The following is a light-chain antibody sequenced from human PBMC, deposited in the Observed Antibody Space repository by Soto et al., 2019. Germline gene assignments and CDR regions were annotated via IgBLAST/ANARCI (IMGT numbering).Light chain of an antibody. V-gene: IGKV3-20*01. Sequence: EIVLTQSPGTLSLSPGERATLSCRASQSVSSNYLAWYQQKPGQAPRLLIYGASSRATGIPDRFSGSGSGTDVTLTISRLQPEDFAVYYCQQYGSSLYTFGQGTTLEIK. CDR3: QQYGSSLYT. CDR2: GAS. J-gene: IGKJ2*01. CDR1: QSVSSNY.